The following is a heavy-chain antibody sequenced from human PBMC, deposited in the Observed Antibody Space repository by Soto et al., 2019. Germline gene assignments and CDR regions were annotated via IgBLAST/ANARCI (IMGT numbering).Heavy chain of an antibody. CDR3: AKDLDYPYYFDY. V-gene: IGHV3-30*18. CDR2: ISYDGSNK. D-gene: IGHD5-12*01. Sequence: PXXSLNLACAACGFTFRSYGMQWVRQAPGKGLEWVAVISYDGSNKYYADSVKGRFTISRDNSKNTLYLQMNRLRAEDTAVYYCAKDLDYPYYFDYWGQGTLVTVSS. CDR1: GFTFRSYG. J-gene: IGHJ4*02.